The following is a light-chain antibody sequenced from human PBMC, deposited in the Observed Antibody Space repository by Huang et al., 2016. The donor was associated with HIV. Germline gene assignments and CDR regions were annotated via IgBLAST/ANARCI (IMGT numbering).Light chain of an antibody. Sequence: EIVMTQSPATLSVSPGERATLSCRASQSVSSNLAWYQQKPGQAPSLLIYGASTRATGVPAKFSGSGSGTKFTLTINSLQSEDFAVYYCQQYNNWPPEYTFGQGTKLEIK. J-gene: IGKJ2*01. CDR2: GAS. V-gene: IGKV3-15*01. CDR1: QSVSSN. CDR3: QQYNNWPPEYT.